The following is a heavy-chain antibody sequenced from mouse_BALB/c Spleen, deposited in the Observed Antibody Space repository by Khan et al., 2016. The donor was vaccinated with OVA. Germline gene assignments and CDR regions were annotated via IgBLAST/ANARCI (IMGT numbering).Heavy chain of an antibody. J-gene: IGHJ3*01. CDR1: GYTFTNYY. D-gene: IGHD1-1*02. CDR2: INPSNGGT. Sequence: QVQLQQSGAELVKPGASVKLSCKASGYTFTNYYMYWVKQRPGQGLEWIGEINPSNGGTNFNEKFKSKATLTVDKSSSTASMQLSSLTSEDSAVYYCTRSGYGSCVYWGQGTLVTVSA. CDR3: TRSGYGSCVY. V-gene: IGHV1S81*02.